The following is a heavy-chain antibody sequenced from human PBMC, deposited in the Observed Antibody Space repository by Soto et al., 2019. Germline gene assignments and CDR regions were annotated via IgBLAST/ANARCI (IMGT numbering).Heavy chain of an antibody. D-gene: IGHD1-1*01. CDR1: GGSFDDFY. Sequence: QVQLQQWGAGLLRPSETLSLTCAFYGGSFDDFYWSWVRQSPGKGLEWVGEISHDGGTNYSPSLASRVSISVDTSKNQFSLHLRSVTAADTALYYCARVQLVSYGDLTPYHRDMDVWGRGTTVTVSS. CDR3: ARVQLVSYGDLTPYHRDMDV. V-gene: IGHV4-34*02. CDR2: ISHDGGT. J-gene: IGHJ6*02.